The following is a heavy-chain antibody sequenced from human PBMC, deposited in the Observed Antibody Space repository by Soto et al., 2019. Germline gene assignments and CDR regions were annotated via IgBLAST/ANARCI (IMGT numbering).Heavy chain of an antibody. D-gene: IGHD6-19*01. Sequence: EVQLAESGGGLVLTGGSLRLSCAASGFSFVSYWMHRVRQVPGEGLAWVPRINGNADNSDYADSVKGRFTISRDNAMNRLYLQMDSLIADDTGVYYCVRDFRGAVAGSEFDHWGQGTLVTVSS. V-gene: IGHV3-74*01. CDR3: VRDFRGAVAGSEFDH. CDR2: INGNADNS. J-gene: IGHJ4*02. CDR1: GFSFVSYW.